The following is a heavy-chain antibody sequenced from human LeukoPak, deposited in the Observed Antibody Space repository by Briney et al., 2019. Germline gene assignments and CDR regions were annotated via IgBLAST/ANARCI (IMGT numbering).Heavy chain of an antibody. Sequence: SVKVSCKASGDTFSTYTINWVRQAPGQGLEWMGRITPILDFTKYAQKFQGRVSITADKSSTTVYMELSSLRSEDTAVYYCARERWLQPPILYYSDYWGQGTLVTVSS. V-gene: IGHV1-69*04. CDR2: ITPILDFT. J-gene: IGHJ4*02. CDR3: ARERWLQPPILYYSDY. D-gene: IGHD5-24*01. CDR1: GDTFSTYT.